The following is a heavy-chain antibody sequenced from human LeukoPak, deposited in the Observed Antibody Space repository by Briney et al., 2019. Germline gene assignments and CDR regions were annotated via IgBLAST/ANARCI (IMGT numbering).Heavy chain of an antibody. J-gene: IGHJ4*02. V-gene: IGHV1-46*01. CDR2: INPSGGST. CDR3: ARGGMGIQLWSFDY. CDR1: GYTFTRYY. D-gene: IGHD5-18*01. Sequence: GASVKVSCKGSGYTFTRYYMHWVRQAPGQGVECMGVINPSGGSTSYAPDLQGRVTMTRNTSTTTLYMELSSLRSEDTAVYYCARGGMGIQLWSFDYWGQGTLVTVSS.